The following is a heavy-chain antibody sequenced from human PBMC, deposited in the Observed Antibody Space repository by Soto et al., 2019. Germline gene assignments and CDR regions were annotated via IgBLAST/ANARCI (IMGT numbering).Heavy chain of an antibody. J-gene: IGHJ6*02. Sequence: GASVKVSCKASGYTFTTYGISWVRQAPGQGLEWMGWISAYNGNTNYAQNLQGRVTMTTDTSTSTAYMELSSLRSEDTAVYYCAREIWLTTAPQEAGMDVWGQGTTVTVSS. V-gene: IGHV1-18*01. CDR1: GYTFTTYG. CDR2: ISAYNGNT. D-gene: IGHD4-4*01. CDR3: AREIWLTTAPQEAGMDV.